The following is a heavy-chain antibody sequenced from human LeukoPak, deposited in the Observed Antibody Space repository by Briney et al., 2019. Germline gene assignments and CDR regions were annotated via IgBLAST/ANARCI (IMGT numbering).Heavy chain of an antibody. CDR2: IHYSGDT. CDR3: ARRLRPYDHFDD. Sequence: SETLSLTCTVSGDSIISSSHYWDWIRQPPGKGLEWIGAIHYSGDTYYNPSLKSRVTISVDTSENQFSLKLASVTAADTAIYYCARRLRPYDHFDDWGQGTLVTVSS. J-gene: IGHJ4*02. D-gene: IGHD3-16*01. CDR1: GDSIISSSHY. V-gene: IGHV4-39*01.